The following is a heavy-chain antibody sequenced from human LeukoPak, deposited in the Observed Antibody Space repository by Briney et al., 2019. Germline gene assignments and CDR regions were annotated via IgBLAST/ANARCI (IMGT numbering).Heavy chain of an antibody. D-gene: IGHD3-10*01. Sequence: GGSLRLSCAASGFTFSDYYMSWIRQAPGKGLEWVSYISSTSSYTNYADSVKGRSTISRDNAMSSLYLQMNSLRAEDTAVYYCARADKWFGLDYWGQGTLVTVSS. CDR2: ISSTSSYT. CDR1: GFTFSDYY. CDR3: ARADKWFGLDY. J-gene: IGHJ4*02. V-gene: IGHV3-11*06.